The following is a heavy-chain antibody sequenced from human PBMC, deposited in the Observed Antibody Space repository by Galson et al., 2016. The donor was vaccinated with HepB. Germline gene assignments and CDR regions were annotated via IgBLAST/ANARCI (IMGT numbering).Heavy chain of an antibody. V-gene: IGHV1-18*01. CDR2: ISGSNGNT. J-gene: IGHJ4*02. CDR3: ARAGRGTYYYFDL. D-gene: IGHD1-26*01. CDR1: GYSFTRYG. Sequence: SVKVSCKALGYSFTRYGFIWVRQAPGQGLEWMGWISGSNGNTNFAQRLQDRLIMTTDTPTNTAYMELTCLTSDDTAVYYCARAGRGTYYYFDLWGQGTLVTVSS.